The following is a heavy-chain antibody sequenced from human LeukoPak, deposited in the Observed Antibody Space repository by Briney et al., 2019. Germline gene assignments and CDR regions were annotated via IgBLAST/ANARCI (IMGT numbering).Heavy chain of an antibody. D-gene: IGHD4-17*01. CDR1: GGSISSSSYY. CDR2: IYYSGTT. Sequence: PSETLSLTCTVSGGSISSSSYYWGWIRQPPGKGLEWIGSIYYSGTTYYNPSLKSRVTMSVDTSKNQFSLKLTSVTAADTAVYYCARHDYGDYVVDYWGQGTLVTVSS. J-gene: IGHJ4*02. V-gene: IGHV4-39*01. CDR3: ARHDYGDYVVDY.